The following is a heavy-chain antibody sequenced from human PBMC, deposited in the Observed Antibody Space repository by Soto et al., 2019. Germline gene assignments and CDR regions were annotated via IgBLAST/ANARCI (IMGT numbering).Heavy chain of an antibody. J-gene: IGHJ5*02. Sequence: SETLSLTCAVYGGSFSGYYWSWIRQPPGKGLEWIGEINHSGSTNYNPSLKSRVTISVDTSKNQFSLKLSSVTAADTAVYYCARGRGRLNWFDPWGQGTLVTVSS. V-gene: IGHV4-34*01. CDR3: ARGRGRLNWFDP. CDR1: GGSFSGYY. CDR2: INHSGST.